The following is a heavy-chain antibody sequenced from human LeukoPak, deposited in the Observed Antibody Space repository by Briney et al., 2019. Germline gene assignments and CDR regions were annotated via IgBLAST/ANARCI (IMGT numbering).Heavy chain of an antibody. D-gene: IGHD6-19*01. V-gene: IGHV4-34*01. CDR3: SGAPKQWLGSGYFQH. J-gene: IGHJ1*01. CDR1: GGSFSGYY. Sequence: SETLSLTCAVYGGSFSGYYWSWFLQPPPKGLEWIGEINHSGSTNYNPPLKSRVTISVDTTNKHFSPKLSSVTAAATAVYYCSGAPKQWLGSGYFQHWGQSTLVTVSS. CDR2: INHSGST.